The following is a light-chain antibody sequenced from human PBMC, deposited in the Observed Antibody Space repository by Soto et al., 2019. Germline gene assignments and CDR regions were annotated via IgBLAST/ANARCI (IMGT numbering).Light chain of an antibody. Sequence: DIQMTQSPSSLSASVGDRVTITCRASQSISNYLNWYQQKPGKAPKLLIYAASSLQSGVPSRFSGSGSGTDFTLSISSLQPEEFATYYCQQSYSTVITFGQLTRLEI. V-gene: IGKV1-39*01. CDR2: AAS. CDR1: QSISNY. CDR3: QQSYSTVIT. J-gene: IGKJ5*01.